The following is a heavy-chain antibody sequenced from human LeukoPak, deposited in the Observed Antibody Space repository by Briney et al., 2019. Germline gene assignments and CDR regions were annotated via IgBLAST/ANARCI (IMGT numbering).Heavy chain of an antibody. Sequence: GGSLRLSCAASGFTFSSYAMSWVRQGPGKRLEWVSAISGSGGSTYYADSVKGRFTISRDNSKNTLYLQMNSLRAEDTAVYYCAKDGDSSGWYEDFDYWGQGTLVTVSS. V-gene: IGHV3-23*01. CDR3: AKDGDSSGWYEDFDY. J-gene: IGHJ4*02. CDR1: GFTFSSYA. D-gene: IGHD6-19*01. CDR2: ISGSGGST.